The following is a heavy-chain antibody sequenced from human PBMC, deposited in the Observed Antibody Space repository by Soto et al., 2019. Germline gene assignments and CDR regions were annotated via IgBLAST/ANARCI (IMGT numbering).Heavy chain of an antibody. D-gene: IGHD3-10*01. CDR1: GGTFSSYA. CDR3: ARRNYYGSGRFDY. V-gene: IGHV1-69*06. Sequence: SVKVSCKASGGTFSSYAISWVRQAPGQGLEWMGGIIPIFGTANYAQKFQGRVTITADKSTSTAYMELGSLRSEDTAVYYCARRNYYGSGRFDYWGQGTLVTVYS. J-gene: IGHJ4*02. CDR2: IIPIFGTA.